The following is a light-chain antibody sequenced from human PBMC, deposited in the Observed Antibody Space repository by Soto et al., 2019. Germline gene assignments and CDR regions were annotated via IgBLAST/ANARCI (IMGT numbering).Light chain of an antibody. V-gene: IGLV3-1*01. CDR2: QDS. J-gene: IGLJ2*01. CDR3: QAWDSSTPVV. CDR1: KLGDKY. Sequence: SYELTQPPSVSVSPGQTASITCSGDKLGDKYACWHQQKPGQSPVLVIYQDSKRPSGIPERFPGSKSGNTATLTISGTQAMDEADYYCQAWDSSTPVVFGGGTKLTVL.